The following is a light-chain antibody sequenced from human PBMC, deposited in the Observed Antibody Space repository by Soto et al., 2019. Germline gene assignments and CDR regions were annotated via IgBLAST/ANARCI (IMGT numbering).Light chain of an antibody. CDR2: SNH. Sequence: QSVLTQPPSASGTPGQRVAISCSGSSSNIGSNTVNWYQQLPGTAPKLLIYSNHQRPSGVVDRFSGSKSGTSASLAISGLQSEDEADYYCAAWDDSLNGVVVGGGTKLTVL. CDR1: SSNIGSNT. V-gene: IGLV1-44*01. CDR3: AAWDDSLNGVV. J-gene: IGLJ2*01.